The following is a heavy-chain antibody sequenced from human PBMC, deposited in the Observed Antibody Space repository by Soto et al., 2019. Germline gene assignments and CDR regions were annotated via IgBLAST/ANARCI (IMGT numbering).Heavy chain of an antibody. D-gene: IGHD5-12*01. Sequence: SETLSLTCTVSGGSISSGDYYWSWIRQPPGKGLDWIGYIYYSGSTYYNPSLKSRVTISVDTSKNQFSLKLSSVTAADTAVYYCARGGVATSQAFDFWGQGIQVTVSS. J-gene: IGHJ4*02. CDR1: GGSISSGDYY. CDR2: IYYSGST. CDR3: ARGGVATSQAFDF. V-gene: IGHV4-30-4*01.